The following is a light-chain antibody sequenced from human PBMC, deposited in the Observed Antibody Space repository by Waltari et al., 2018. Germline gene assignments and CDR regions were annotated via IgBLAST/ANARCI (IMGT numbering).Light chain of an antibody. CDR3: MQSTHWPPWT. Sequence: DVVMTQSPRSLPVTLGPPASISCRSSQSLVHSDGDTYLHWFQQRQGQSPRRLINKVSERDPGVPDRFSGSGSGTDFTLEISTVEAEDVGVYYCMQSTHWPPWTFGQGTKVEIK. CDR2: KVS. V-gene: IGKV2-30*02. CDR1: QSLVHSDGDTY. J-gene: IGKJ1*01.